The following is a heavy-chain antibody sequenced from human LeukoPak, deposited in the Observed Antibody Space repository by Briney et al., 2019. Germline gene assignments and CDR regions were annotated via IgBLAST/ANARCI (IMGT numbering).Heavy chain of an antibody. CDR2: IVVGRGNR. D-gene: IGHD1-26*01. V-gene: IGHV1-58*01. CDR3: AATSVGATINDPFDI. CDR1: GFTFTASA. J-gene: IGHJ3*02. Sequence: ASVTVSFKASGFTFTASAVQWVRQARGQRREGIGWIVVGRGNRNYAQKLQERVTITSDMSTGTAYMELGSLRSEGTAVYYCAATSVGATINDPFDIWGQGTMVTVSS.